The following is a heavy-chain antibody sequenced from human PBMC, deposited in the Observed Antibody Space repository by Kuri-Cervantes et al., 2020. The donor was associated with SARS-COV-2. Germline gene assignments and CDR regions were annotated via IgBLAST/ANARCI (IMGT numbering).Heavy chain of an antibody. CDR1: GFTFDDYG. CDR3: AKDSVSYYYGSGSFILDY. CDR2: ISWNSGSI. D-gene: IGHD3-10*01. V-gene: IGHV3-9*03. Sequence: SLKISCAASGFTFDDYGMSWVRQAPGKGLEWVSGISWNSGSIGYADSVKGRFTISRDNAKNSLYLQMNSLRAEDVALYYCAKDSVSYYYGSGSFILDYWGQGTLVTVSS. J-gene: IGHJ4*02.